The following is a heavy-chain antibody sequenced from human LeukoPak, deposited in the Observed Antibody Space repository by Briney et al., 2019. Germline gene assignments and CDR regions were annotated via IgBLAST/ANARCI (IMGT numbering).Heavy chain of an antibody. CDR3: ARYYGDYGYWFDP. Sequence: PSGTPSLTCAVSGGSISSSNWWSWVCQPPGKGLEWIGEIYHSGSTNYNPSLKSRVTISVDKSKNQFSLKLSSVTAADTAVYYCARYYGDYGYWFDPWGQGTLVTVSS. CDR2: IYHSGST. D-gene: IGHD4-17*01. V-gene: IGHV4-4*02. J-gene: IGHJ5*02. CDR1: GGSISSSNW.